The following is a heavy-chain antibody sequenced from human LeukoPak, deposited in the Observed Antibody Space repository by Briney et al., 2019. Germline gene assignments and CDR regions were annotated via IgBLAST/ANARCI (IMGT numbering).Heavy chain of an antibody. J-gene: IGHJ4*02. CDR3: ARAPALGIAAGGTLFDY. V-gene: IGHV1-69*02. CDR2: IIPILGIA. D-gene: IGHD6-13*01. Sequence: SVKVSCKASGGSFSSYTISWVRQAPGPGLEWMGRIIPILGIANYAQKFQGRDTITPDKSTSTAYMELSSLRSEDTAVYYCARAPALGIAAGGTLFDYWGQGTLVTVSS. CDR1: GGSFSSYT.